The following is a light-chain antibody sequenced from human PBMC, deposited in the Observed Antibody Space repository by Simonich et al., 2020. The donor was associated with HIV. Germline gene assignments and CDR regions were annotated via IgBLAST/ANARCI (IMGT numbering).Light chain of an antibody. CDR1: SGHSSYA. CDR2: VNSDGSH. V-gene: IGLV4-69*01. J-gene: IGLJ3*02. CDR3: QTWGTGILV. Sequence: QLVLTQSPSASASLGASVKLTCTLSSGHSSYAIAWHQQQPEKGPRYLMKVNSDGSHSKGDGIPDRFSCSSSGAERYLTISSLQSEDETDYYCQTWGTGILVFGGGTKLTVL.